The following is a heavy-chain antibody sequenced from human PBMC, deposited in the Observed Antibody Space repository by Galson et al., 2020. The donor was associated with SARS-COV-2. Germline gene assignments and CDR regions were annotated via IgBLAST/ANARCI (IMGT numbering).Heavy chain of an antibody. CDR3: AAFVARPVY. Sequence: SVKVSCKTSGFTFTSSAVQGVRQARGQRPEWIGWIVDGSGKTNYAQKFQERVTITRDMSTSTAYMELSSLRYEDTAVYYCAAFVARPVYWGQGTLVTVSS. V-gene: IGHV1-58*01. CDR1: GFTFTSSA. J-gene: IGHJ4*02. CDR2: IVDGSGKT. D-gene: IGHD6-6*01.